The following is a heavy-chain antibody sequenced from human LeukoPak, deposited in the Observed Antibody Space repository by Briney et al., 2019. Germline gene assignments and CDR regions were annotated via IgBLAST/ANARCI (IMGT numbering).Heavy chain of an antibody. CDR3: TRARSSGWGHNFDY. D-gene: IGHD6-19*01. Sequence: SETLSLTCTVSGGSISSYYWSWIRQPPGKGLEWIGYIYYSGSTNYNPSLKSRVTISVDTSKNQSSLKLSSVTAADTAVYYCTRARSSGWGHNFDYWGQGTLVTVSS. CDR2: IYYSGST. CDR1: GGSISSYY. V-gene: IGHV4-59*01. J-gene: IGHJ4*02.